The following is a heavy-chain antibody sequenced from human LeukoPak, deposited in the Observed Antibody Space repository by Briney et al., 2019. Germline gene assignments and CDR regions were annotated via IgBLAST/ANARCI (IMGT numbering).Heavy chain of an antibody. J-gene: IGHJ6*02. CDR2: IYYSGST. V-gene: IGHV4-59*01. Sequence: SETLSLTCTVSGASISSYYWNWIRQRPGKGLEWIGYIYYSGSTNYNPSLKSRVTISVDTSKNQFSLKLSSVTAADTAVYYCARVGILYPGDYYYGMDVWGQGTTVTVSS. CDR1: GASISSYY. CDR3: ARVGILYPGDYYYGMDV. D-gene: IGHD2-8*01.